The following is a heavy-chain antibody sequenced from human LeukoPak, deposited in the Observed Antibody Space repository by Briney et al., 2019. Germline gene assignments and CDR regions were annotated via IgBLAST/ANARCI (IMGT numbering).Heavy chain of an antibody. CDR3: ARQAEEEIVVVPAASSGFDP. CDR1: GFTFSSYA. J-gene: IGHJ5*02. V-gene: IGHV3-30*04. CDR2: ISYDGSNK. D-gene: IGHD2-2*01. Sequence: PGRSLRLSCAASGFTFSSYAMHWVRQAPGKGLEWVAVISYDGSNKYYADSVKGRFTISRDNSKNTLYLQMNSLRAEDMAVYYCARQAEEEIVVVPAASSGFDPWGQGTLVTVSS.